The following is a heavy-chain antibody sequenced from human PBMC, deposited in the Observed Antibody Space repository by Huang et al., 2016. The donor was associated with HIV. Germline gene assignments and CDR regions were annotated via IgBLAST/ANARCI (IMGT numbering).Heavy chain of an antibody. Sequence: QVQLVQSGTELKKPGASVKVSCKASGYTFSMNAMNWVRQAPGQGLEWLGWINTKTGNPTYVQGFTGRFVFSLDTSVNMAYLQISSLKSDDSAVYFCARDTPYYESSGYSTTNFEYWGQGTLVTVSS. CDR2: INTKTGNP. CDR3: ARDTPYYESSGYSTTNFEY. V-gene: IGHV7-4-1*04. J-gene: IGHJ4*02. CDR1: GYTFSMNA. D-gene: IGHD3-22*01.